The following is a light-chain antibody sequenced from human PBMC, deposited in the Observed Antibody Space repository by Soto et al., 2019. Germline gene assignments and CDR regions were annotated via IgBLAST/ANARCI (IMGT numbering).Light chain of an antibody. CDR1: NSDVGGYNY. Sequence: QSALTQPRSVSGSPGQTVTISCTGTNSDVGGYNYVSWYQQHPGKAPKLMIYDVTKRPSGVPDRFSGSRSGNTASLTISGLQAEDEADYHCCSSAGSYTYVFGTGTKLTVL. CDR2: DVT. J-gene: IGLJ1*01. CDR3: CSSAGSYTYV. V-gene: IGLV2-11*01.